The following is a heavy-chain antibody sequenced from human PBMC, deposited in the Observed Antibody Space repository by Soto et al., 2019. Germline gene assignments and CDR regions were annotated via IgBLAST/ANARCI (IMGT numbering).Heavy chain of an antibody. V-gene: IGHV4-34*01. Sequence: PSETLSLTCDVYGGSFNGYHWSWIRQPPGRGLEWIGEISHSGSTDYNPSLKSRVTISVDTSKNQFSLRVTSVTAADTAVYHCARGGDDYDYGVDVWGQGTTVTVSS. CDR1: GGSFNGYH. J-gene: IGHJ6*02. CDR3: ARGGDDYDYGVDV. D-gene: IGHD3-16*01. CDR2: ISHSGST.